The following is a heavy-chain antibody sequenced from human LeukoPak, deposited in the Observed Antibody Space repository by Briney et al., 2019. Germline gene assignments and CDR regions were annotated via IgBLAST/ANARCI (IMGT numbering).Heavy chain of an antibody. CDR2: IKSKTDGGTT. CDR1: GFTFSNAW. D-gene: IGHD3-22*01. J-gene: IGHJ5*02. V-gene: IGHV3-15*01. CDR3: TTKYYYDSSGTKGIDP. Sequence: PGGSLRLSCAASGFTFSNAWMSWVRQAPGKGLEWVGRIKSKTDGGTTDYAAPVKGRFTISRDDSKNTLYLQMNSLKTEDTAVYYCTTKYYYDSSGTKGIDPWGQGTLVTVSS.